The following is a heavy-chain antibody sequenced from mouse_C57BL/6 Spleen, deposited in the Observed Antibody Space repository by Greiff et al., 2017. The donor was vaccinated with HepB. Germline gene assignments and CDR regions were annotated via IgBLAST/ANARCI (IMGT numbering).Heavy chain of an antibody. Sequence: VQLQQSGAELVKPGASVKISCKASGYAFSSYWMNWVKQRPGKGLEWIGQIYPGDGDTNYNGKFKGKATLTADKSSSTAYMQLCGLTYEDSAVDFCARWSYGSFYWYFDVWGTGTTVTGSS. CDR2: IYPGDGDT. J-gene: IGHJ1*03. CDR1: GYAFSSYW. D-gene: IGHD1-1*01. V-gene: IGHV1-80*01. CDR3: ARWSYGSFYWYFDV.